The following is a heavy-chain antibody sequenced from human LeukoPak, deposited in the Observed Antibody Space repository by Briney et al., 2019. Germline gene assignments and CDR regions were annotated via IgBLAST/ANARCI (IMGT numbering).Heavy chain of an antibody. V-gene: IGHV1-18*01. CDR2: ISAYNGNT. J-gene: IGHJ6*02. CDR3: AIVSGPPYYYYGMDV. CDR1: GYTFTSYG. Sequence: WASVKVSCKASGYTFTSYGISWVRQAPGQGLEGMGWISAYNGNTNYAQKLQGRVTMTTDTSTSTAYMELRSLRSDDTAVYYCAIVSGPPYYYYGMDVWGQGTTVTVSS. D-gene: IGHD6-19*01.